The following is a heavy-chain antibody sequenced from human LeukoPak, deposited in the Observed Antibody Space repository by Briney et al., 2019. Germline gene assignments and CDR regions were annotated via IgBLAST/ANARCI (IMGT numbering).Heavy chain of an antibody. D-gene: IGHD5-18*01. CDR2: INHSGST. V-gene: IGHV4-34*01. J-gene: IGHJ3*02. CDR3: ARGLVDTAMVSDAFDI. CDR1: GGSFSGYY. Sequence: PSETLSLTCAVYGGSFSGYYWSWIRQPPGKGLEWIGEINHSGSTNYNPSLKSRVTISVDTSKNQFSLKLGSVTAADTAVYYCARGLVDTAMVSDAFDIWGQGTMVTVSS.